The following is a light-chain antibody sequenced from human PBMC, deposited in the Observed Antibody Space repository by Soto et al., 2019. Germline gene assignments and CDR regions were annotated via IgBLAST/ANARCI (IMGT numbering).Light chain of an antibody. CDR2: AAS. Sequence: DIPMTQSPTSLSASVGDRVTITCRASQDIRNFVAWYQQKPGKAPKLLIYAASTLQSGVPSRFSGSGSGTDFTLTINSLQPEDVATYSCQKSSSVPVFGPGTKVEIK. V-gene: IGKV1-27*01. J-gene: IGKJ3*01. CDR1: QDIRNF. CDR3: QKSSSVPV.